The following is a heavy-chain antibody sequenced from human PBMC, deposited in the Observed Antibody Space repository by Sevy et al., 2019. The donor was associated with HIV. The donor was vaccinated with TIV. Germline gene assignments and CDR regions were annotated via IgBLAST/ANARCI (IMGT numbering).Heavy chain of an antibody. CDR3: AKEVGYTVDWYPGY. D-gene: IGHD3-9*01. CDR2: ISSDGSSK. CDR1: GFTFNTYG. Sequence: GGSLRLSCAASGFTFNTYGMHWVRQAPGKGLEWMAVISSDGSSKYYADSVKGRFTISRDNSKNTLYLQMNSLRADDTAMYYCAKEVGYTVDWYPGYWGQGTLVTVSS. J-gene: IGHJ4*02. V-gene: IGHV3-30*18.